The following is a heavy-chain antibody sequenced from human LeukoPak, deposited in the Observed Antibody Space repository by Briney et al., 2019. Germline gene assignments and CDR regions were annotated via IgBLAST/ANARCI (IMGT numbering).Heavy chain of an antibody. V-gene: IGHV3-74*01. CDR3: ARWSGSRHSVDY. J-gene: IGHJ4*02. D-gene: IGHD1-26*01. Sequence: PGGSLRLSCAASGFTFSYYWMHWVRQAPGKGLVWVSRINGDGRSTNYADSVKGRFTISRDNAKNTLFLQMNSLRAEDTAVYYCARWSGSRHSVDYWGQGTLVTVSS. CDR2: INGDGRST. CDR1: GFTFSYYW.